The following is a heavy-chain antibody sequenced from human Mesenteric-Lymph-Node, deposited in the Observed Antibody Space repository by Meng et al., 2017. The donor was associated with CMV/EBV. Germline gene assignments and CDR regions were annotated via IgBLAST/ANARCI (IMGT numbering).Heavy chain of an antibody. CDR1: GFRFSDYY. CDR3: ASYVY. V-gene: IGHV3-11*01. D-gene: IGHD3-16*01. Sequence: GGSLRLSCETSGFRFSDYYMSWVRQAPGKGLEWLSYISPFGGTMYYADSVKGRFTISRDNAKNSLFLHMNGLSAEDTGVYYCASYVYWGQGTLVTVSS. CDR2: ISPFGGTM. J-gene: IGHJ4*02.